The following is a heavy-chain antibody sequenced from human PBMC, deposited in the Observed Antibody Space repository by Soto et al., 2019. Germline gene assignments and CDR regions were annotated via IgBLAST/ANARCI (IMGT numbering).Heavy chain of an antibody. D-gene: IGHD2-15*01. CDR1: GFTFSSYG. V-gene: IGHV3-30*18. CDR3: ANGPKYCSGGSCYSLGY. CDR2: ISYDGSNK. Sequence: QVQLVESGGGVVQPGRSLRLSCAASGFTFSSYGMHWVRQAPGKGLEWVAVISYDGSNKYYADSVKGRFTISRDNSKNPLYLQMNSLRAEDTAVYYCANGPKYCSGGSCYSLGYWGQGTLVTVSS. J-gene: IGHJ4*02.